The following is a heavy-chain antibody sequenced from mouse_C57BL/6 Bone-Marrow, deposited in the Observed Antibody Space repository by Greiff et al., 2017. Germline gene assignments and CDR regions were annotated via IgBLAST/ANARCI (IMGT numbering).Heavy chain of an antibody. D-gene: IGHD2-2*01. Sequence: VQLKQSGAELVRPGASVKLSCTASGFNIKDDYMHWVKQRPEQGLEWIGWIDPENGDTEYASKFQGKATITADTSSNTAYLQLSSLTSEDTAVYYCTTGYDKAMDYWGQGTSVTVSS. CDR2: IDPENGDT. V-gene: IGHV14-4*01. CDR1: GFNIKDDY. CDR3: TTGYDKAMDY. J-gene: IGHJ4*01.